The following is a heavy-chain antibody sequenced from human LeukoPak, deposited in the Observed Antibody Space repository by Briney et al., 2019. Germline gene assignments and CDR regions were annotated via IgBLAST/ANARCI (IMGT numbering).Heavy chain of an antibody. CDR3: ARDRVDRDYGMDV. CDR1: GYTLTSYG. J-gene: IGHJ6*02. Sequence: ASVKVSCKASGYTLTSYGISWVRQAPGQGLEWMGWISAYNGNTNYAQKFQGRVTMTRDTSTSTVYMELSSLRSEDTAVYYCARDRVDRDYGMDVWGQGTTVTVSS. V-gene: IGHV1-18*01. CDR2: ISAYNGNT. D-gene: IGHD2-15*01.